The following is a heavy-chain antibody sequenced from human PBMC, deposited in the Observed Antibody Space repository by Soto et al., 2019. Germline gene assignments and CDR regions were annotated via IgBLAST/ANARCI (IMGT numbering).Heavy chain of an antibody. V-gene: IGHV3-48*02. CDR3: ARIKLVDFFFINVDVYDMDV. CDR2: ISSDSRYI. CDR1: GFTLSNYA. D-gene: IGHD2-15*01. J-gene: IGHJ6*02. Sequence: LRLSCAASGFTLSNYAVNWVRQAPGKGLEWVSYISSDSRYIYHGDSVKGRFTISRDNARNSVYLQMNSLRDEDTAVYYCARIKLVDFFFINVDVYDMDVWGQGTPVTVSS.